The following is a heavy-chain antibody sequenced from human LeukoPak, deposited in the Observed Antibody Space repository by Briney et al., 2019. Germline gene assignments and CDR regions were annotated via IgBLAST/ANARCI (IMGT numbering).Heavy chain of an antibody. J-gene: IGHJ5*02. CDR1: GGSISSSSYY. CDR3: ARVPYDSRGYPTGWFDP. CDR2: IYYSGST. Sequence: PSETLSLTCTVSGGSISSSSYYWGWIRQPPGKGLEWIGYIYYSGSTNYNPSLKSRVTILVDTSKSQFSLKLNSVTAADTAVYYCARVPYDSRGYPTGWFDPWGQGTLVTVSS. V-gene: IGHV4-61*05. D-gene: IGHD3-22*01.